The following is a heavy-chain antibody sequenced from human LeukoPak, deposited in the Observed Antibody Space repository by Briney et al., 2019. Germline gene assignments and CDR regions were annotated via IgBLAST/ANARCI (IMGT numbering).Heavy chain of an antibody. D-gene: IGHD6-19*01. Sequence: GGSLRLSCAASGFTFSSYSMNWVRQAPGKGLEWVSSISSSSSYIYYADSVKGRFTISRDNAKNSLYLQMNSLRAEDTAVYYCARDSSGWYGSGLGYYGMDVWGQGTTVTVSS. CDR3: ARDSSGWYGSGLGYYGMDV. V-gene: IGHV3-21*01. CDR1: GFTFSSYS. J-gene: IGHJ6*02. CDR2: ISSSSSYI.